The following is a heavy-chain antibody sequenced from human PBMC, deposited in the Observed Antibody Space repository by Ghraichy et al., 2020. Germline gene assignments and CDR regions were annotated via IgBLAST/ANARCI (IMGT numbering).Heavy chain of an antibody. CDR3: ARYPPDY. V-gene: IGHV3-7*01. Sequence: LSLTCAASGFTFSGYWMSWVRQAPGKGLEWVANIKQDGSEKYYVDSVKGRFTISRDNAENSLFLQMNSLRAEDTALYYCARYPPDYWGQGTLVTVSS. CDR1: GFTFSGYW. J-gene: IGHJ4*02. CDR2: IKQDGSEK.